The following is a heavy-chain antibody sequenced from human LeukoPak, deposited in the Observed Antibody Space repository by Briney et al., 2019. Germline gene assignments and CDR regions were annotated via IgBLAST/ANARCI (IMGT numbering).Heavy chain of an antibody. Sequence: SETLSLTCTVSGGSISSSSYYWGWIRQPPGKGLEWIGSIYYSGSTYYNPSLKSRVTISVDTSKNQFSLKLSSVTAADTAVYYCARVITATTSRFDYRGQGTLVTVSS. D-gene: IGHD5-24*01. CDR3: ARVITATTSRFDY. CDR2: IYYSGST. J-gene: IGHJ4*02. V-gene: IGHV4-39*07. CDR1: GGSISSSSYY.